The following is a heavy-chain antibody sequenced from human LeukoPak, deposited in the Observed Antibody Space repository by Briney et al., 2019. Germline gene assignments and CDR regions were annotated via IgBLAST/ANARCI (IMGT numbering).Heavy chain of an antibody. V-gene: IGHV3-53*01. Sequence: GGSLRLSCAASGFTVSSNYMSWVRQAPGKGLEWVSVIYSGGSTYYADSVKGRFTISRDNSKNTLYLQMDSLRAEDTAVYYCARGSRSSGWFDYWGQGTLVTVSS. J-gene: IGHJ4*02. CDR2: IYSGGST. CDR3: ARGSRSSGWFDY. D-gene: IGHD6-19*01. CDR1: GFTVSSNY.